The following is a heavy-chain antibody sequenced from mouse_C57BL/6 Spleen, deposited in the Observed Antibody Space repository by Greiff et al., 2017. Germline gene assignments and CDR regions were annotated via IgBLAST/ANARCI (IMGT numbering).Heavy chain of an antibody. V-gene: IGHV1-64*01. CDR2: IHPNSGST. CDR3: AREDYYGSSHYYAMDY. J-gene: IGHJ4*01. CDR1: GYTFTSYW. D-gene: IGHD1-1*01. Sequence: QVQLQQPGAELVKPGASVKLSCKASGYTFTSYWMHWVKQRPGQGLEWIGMIHPNSGSTNYNEKFKSKATLTVDKSSSTAYMQLSSLTSEDSAVYYCAREDYYGSSHYYAMDYWGQGTSVTVSS.